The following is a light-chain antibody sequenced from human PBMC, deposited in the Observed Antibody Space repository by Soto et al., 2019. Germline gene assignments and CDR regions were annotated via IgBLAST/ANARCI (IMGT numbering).Light chain of an antibody. CDR3: TSYTSTSTLEV. Sequence: QSVLTQPASVSGSPGQSITISCTGTSSDVGGYNYVSWYQHHPGKAPKLMIFDVVYRPSGVSDRFSGSKSGNTASLTTSGLQAEDEADYYCTSYTSTSTLEVFGGGTKLTVL. V-gene: IGLV2-14*03. J-gene: IGLJ2*01. CDR1: SSDVGGYNY. CDR2: DVV.